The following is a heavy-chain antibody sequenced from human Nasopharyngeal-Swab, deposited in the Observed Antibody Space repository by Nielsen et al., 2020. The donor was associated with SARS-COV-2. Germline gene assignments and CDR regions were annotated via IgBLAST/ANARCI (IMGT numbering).Heavy chain of an antibody. V-gene: IGHV4-34*01. Sequence: SETLSLTCAVYGGSFNDYYWSWIRQPPGKGLEWIGEINRSGSTNYNPSLKSRVTISVDTSTHQFSLKLTSVTAADTAVYYCGRGACSITTCYENVDVWGQGTTVTVSS. J-gene: IGHJ6*02. CDR2: INRSGST. D-gene: IGHD2-2*01. CDR1: GGSFNDYY. CDR3: GRGACSITTCYENVDV.